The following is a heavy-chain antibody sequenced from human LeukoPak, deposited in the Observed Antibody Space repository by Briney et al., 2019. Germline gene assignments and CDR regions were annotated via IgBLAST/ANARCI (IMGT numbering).Heavy chain of an antibody. CDR3: ASGSMITFGGVED. Sequence: PSETLSLTCAVYGGSFSGYYWSWIGQPPGKGLEWIGEINHSGSTNYNPSLKSRVTISVDTSKNQFSLKLSSVTAADTAVYYCASGSMITFGGVEDWGQGTLVTVSS. CDR1: GGSFSGYY. CDR2: INHSGST. D-gene: IGHD3-16*01. J-gene: IGHJ4*02. V-gene: IGHV4-34*01.